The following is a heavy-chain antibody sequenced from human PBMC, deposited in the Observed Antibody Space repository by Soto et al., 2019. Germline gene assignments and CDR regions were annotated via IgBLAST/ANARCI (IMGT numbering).Heavy chain of an antibody. Sequence: SETLSLTCTVSGGSITSSSYYWGWIRQPPGKGLEWIGSIYYSGSTYYNPSLKSRVTISVDTSKNQFSLKLSSVTAADTAVYYCARLHYQGVRGVIYYYGMDVWGQGTTVTVSS. V-gene: IGHV4-39*01. CDR2: IYYSGST. J-gene: IGHJ6*02. CDR3: ARLHYQGVRGVIYYYGMDV. D-gene: IGHD3-10*01. CDR1: GGSITSSSYY.